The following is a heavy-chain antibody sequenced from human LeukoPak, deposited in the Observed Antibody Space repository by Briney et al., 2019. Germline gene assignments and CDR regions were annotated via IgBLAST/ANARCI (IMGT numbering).Heavy chain of an antibody. D-gene: IGHD2-15*01. CDR2: INPSGGST. V-gene: IGHV1-46*01. Sequence: ASVKVSCKASGYTFTSYYMHWVRQAPGQGLEWMGVINPSGGSTGYAQKFQGRVTMTRDTSTSTVYMELSSVRSEDTAVYYCARSARDCSGGSCYSDYWGQRTLVTVSS. CDR1: GYTFTSYY. CDR3: ARSARDCSGGSCYSDY. J-gene: IGHJ4*02.